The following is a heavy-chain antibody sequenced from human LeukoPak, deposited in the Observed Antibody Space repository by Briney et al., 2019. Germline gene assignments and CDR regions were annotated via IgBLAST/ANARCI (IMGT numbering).Heavy chain of an antibody. Sequence: GGSLRLSCSASGFTFSHYWMTWVRQSSGKGLELVANIKHDGSESYYLDSVKGRFTTSRDNDKNSLYLQMNSLRVEDTAVYYCVRDMATGRFDPWGQGTRVTVSS. CDR2: IKHDGSES. V-gene: IGHV3-7*01. CDR3: VRDMATGRFDP. D-gene: IGHD5-24*01. J-gene: IGHJ5*02. CDR1: GFTFSHYW.